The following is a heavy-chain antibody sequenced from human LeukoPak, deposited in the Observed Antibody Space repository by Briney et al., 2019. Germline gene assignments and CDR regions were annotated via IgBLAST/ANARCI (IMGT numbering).Heavy chain of an antibody. CDR2: IFYSGST. CDR3: ARALQNYYYGMDV. Sequence: SETLSLTCTVSGGSISGYYWSWIRQPPGKGLEWIGYIFYSGSTTYNPSLKSRVTISQDTSKNQVSLMLSSVTAADTAVYCCARALQNYYYGMDVWGQGTSVTVSS. CDR1: GGSISGYY. V-gene: IGHV4-59*01. J-gene: IGHJ6*02.